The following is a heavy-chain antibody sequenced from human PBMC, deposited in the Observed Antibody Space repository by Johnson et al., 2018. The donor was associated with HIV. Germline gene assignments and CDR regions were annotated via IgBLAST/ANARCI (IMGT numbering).Heavy chain of an antibody. V-gene: IGHV3-53*01. CDR2: LYSGGST. CDR3: ARAGSSADDAFDI. Sequence: MLLVESGGGLIQPGGSLRLSCAASGFTVSSNYMGWVRQAPGKGLEWVSVLYSGGSTYYTDSVKGRFTISRDNSENTPYLQMNSLRAEDTAGYYCARAGSSADDAFDIWGQGTMVTVSS. CDR1: GFTVSSNY. J-gene: IGHJ3*02. D-gene: IGHD6-25*01.